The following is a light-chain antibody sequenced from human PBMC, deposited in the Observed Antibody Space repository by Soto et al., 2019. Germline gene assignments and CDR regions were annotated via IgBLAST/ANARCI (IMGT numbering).Light chain of an antibody. J-gene: IGLJ3*02. CDR1: SNDVGGYNY. CDR2: EVN. CDR3: SSRTTSTPLV. V-gene: IGLV2-14*03. Sequence: QSALTQPASVSGSPGQTITISCTGTSNDVGGYNYVSWYQQHPGKAPKLLIYEVNNRPSGVSSRFSGSKSGNTASLTISGLQADDDADYYCSSRTTSTPLVFGGGTKLTVL.